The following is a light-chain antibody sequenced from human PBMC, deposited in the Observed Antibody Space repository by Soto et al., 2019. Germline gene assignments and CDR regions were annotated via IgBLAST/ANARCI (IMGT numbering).Light chain of an antibody. Sequence: EIVMTQSPATLSVSPGERATLSCRASQSVTNNLAWYQQKPGQAPRLLIYGASTRATGIPARFSGSGSGTEFTLTISSLQSEDFAVYYCQPYNNWPPITFGQGTRLEIK. CDR1: QSVTNN. V-gene: IGKV3-15*01. J-gene: IGKJ5*01. CDR3: QPYNNWPPIT. CDR2: GAS.